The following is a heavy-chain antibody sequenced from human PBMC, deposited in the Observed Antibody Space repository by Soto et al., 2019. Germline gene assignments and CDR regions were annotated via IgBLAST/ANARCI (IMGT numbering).Heavy chain of an antibody. CDR3: ARDYHDYYDSSGSPGY. D-gene: IGHD3-22*01. J-gene: IGHJ4*02. Sequence: GASVKVSCKASGYTFTSYYMHWVRRAPGQGLEWMGIINPSGGSTSYAQKFQGRVTMTRDTSTSTVYMELSSLRSEDTAVYYCARDYHDYYDSSGSPGYWGQGTLVTVSS. CDR1: GYTFTSYY. V-gene: IGHV1-46*01. CDR2: INPSGGST.